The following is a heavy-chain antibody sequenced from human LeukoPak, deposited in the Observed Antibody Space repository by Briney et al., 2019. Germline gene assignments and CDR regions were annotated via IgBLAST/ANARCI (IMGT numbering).Heavy chain of an antibody. D-gene: IGHD1-26*01. Sequence: PGGSLRLSCAATGFTFSSYAMSWVRQAPGKGLEWVSDISGSGGSTYYADSVKGRFTISRDNSKNTLYLQLNSLRAEDTAVYYCAKMGNYYCYMDVWGKGTTVTVSS. J-gene: IGHJ6*03. CDR2: ISGSGGST. CDR3: AKMGNYYCYMDV. V-gene: IGHV3-23*01. CDR1: GFTFSSYA.